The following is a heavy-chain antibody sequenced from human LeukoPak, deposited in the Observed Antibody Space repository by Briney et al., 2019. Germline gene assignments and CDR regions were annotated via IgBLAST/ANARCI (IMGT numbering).Heavy chain of an antibody. CDR1: GGSISSSSYY. V-gene: IGHV4-39*01. CDR2: IYYSGST. J-gene: IGHJ4*02. CDR3: ARKMYYGSGSYRSFDY. Sequence: PSETLSLTCTVSGGSISSSSYYWGWIRQPPGKGLEWIGSIYYSGSTYYNPSLKSRVTISVDTSKNQFSLKLSSVTAADTAVYYCARKMYYGSGSYRSFDYWGQGTLVNVSS. D-gene: IGHD3-10*01.